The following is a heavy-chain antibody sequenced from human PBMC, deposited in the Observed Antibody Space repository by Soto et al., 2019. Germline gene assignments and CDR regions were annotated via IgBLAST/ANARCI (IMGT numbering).Heavy chain of an antibody. CDR2: ISAYNGNT. CDR3: ARDWGYSYGPDWDHYGMDV. V-gene: IGHV1-18*01. CDR1: GYTFTSYG. J-gene: IGHJ6*02. D-gene: IGHD5-18*01. Sequence: ASVKVSCEASGYTFTSYGISWVREAPGQGLEWMGWISAYNGNTNYAQKLQGRVTMTTDTSTSTAYMELRSLRSDDTAVYYCARDWGYSYGPDWDHYGMDVWGQGTTVTVSS.